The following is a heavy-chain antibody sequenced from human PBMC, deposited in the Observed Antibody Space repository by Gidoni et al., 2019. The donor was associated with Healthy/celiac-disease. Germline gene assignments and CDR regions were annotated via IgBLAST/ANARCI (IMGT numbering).Heavy chain of an antibody. D-gene: IGHD3-16*02. Sequence: QVQLQESGPGLVTPSQTLSLTCTVSGGPISSGGYYWSWIRQHPGKGLEWIGYIYYSGSTYYNPSLKSRVTISVDTSKNQFSLKLSSVTAADTAVYYCARAKGITFGGVIVIDAFDIWGQGTMVTVSS. CDR1: GGPISSGGYY. V-gene: IGHV4-31*03. J-gene: IGHJ3*02. CDR3: ARAKGITFGGVIVIDAFDI. CDR2: IYYSGST.